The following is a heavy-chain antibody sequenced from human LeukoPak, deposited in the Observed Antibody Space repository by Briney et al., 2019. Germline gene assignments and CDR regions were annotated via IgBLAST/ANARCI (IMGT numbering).Heavy chain of an antibody. V-gene: IGHV1-8*01. J-gene: IGHJ6*02. CDR3: ARENLVDHCSGGSCYSGQGGMDV. CDR1: GYTFTSYD. CDR2: MNPNSGNT. D-gene: IGHD2-15*01. Sequence: ASVKVSCKASGYTFTSYDINWVRQATGQGLEWMGWMNPNSGNTGYTQKFQGRVTMTRNTSISTAYMELSSLRSEDTAVYYCARENLVDHCSGGSCYSGQGGMDVWGQGTTVTVSS.